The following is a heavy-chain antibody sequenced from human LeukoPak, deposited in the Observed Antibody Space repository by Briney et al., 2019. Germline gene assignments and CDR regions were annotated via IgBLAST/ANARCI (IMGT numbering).Heavy chain of an antibody. Sequence: ASVKVSCKVSGYTLTELSMHWVRQAPGKGLEWMGGFDPEDGETIYARKFQGRVTMTEDTSTDTAYMELSSLRSEDTAVYYCATGGWELRQSVLHWGQGTLVTVSS. J-gene: IGHJ4*02. D-gene: IGHD1-26*01. CDR1: GYTLTELS. CDR3: ATGGWELRQSVLH. V-gene: IGHV1-24*01. CDR2: FDPEDGET.